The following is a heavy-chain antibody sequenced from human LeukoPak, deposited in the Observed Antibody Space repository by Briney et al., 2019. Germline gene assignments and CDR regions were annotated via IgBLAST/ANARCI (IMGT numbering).Heavy chain of an antibody. D-gene: IGHD2-2*03. CDR3: ARDMDIVVVPAASFDY. CDR1: GFTVSSNY. J-gene: IGHJ4*02. CDR2: ISSSSSHI. Sequence: GGSLRLSCAASGFTVSSNYMSWVRQAPGKGLEWVSFISSSSSHIYYADSVKGRFTISRDNAKNSLFLQVNSLRAEDTAVYYCARDMDIVVVPAASFDYWGQGTLVTVSS. V-gene: IGHV3-21*01.